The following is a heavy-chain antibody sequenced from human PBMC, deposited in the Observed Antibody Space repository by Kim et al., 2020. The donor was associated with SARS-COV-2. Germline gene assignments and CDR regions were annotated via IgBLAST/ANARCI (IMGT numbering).Heavy chain of an antibody. CDR2: INHSGST. CDR3: ARSSGCSGGSCYSDY. D-gene: IGHD2-15*01. V-gene: IGHV4-34*01. J-gene: IGHJ4*02. CDR1: GGSFSGYY. Sequence: SETLSLTCAVYGGSFSGYYWSWIRQPPGKGLEWIGEINHSGSTNYNPSLKSRVTISVDTSKNQFSLKLSSVTAADTAVYYCARSSGCSGGSCYSDYWGQGTLVTVSS.